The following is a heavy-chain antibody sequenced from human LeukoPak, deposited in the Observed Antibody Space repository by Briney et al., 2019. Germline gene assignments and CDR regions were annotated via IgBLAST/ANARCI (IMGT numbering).Heavy chain of an antibody. Sequence: GASVKVSCKASGYTFTGYYMHWVRRAPGQGLEWMGIINPSGGSTSYAQKFQGRVTMTRDMSTSTVYMELSSLRSEDTAVYYCARDTSPTWVAARQDVRGSFDYWGQGTLVTVSS. J-gene: IGHJ4*02. CDR2: INPSGGST. CDR1: GYTFTGYY. CDR3: ARDTSPTWVAARQDVRGSFDY. D-gene: IGHD6-6*01. V-gene: IGHV1-46*01.